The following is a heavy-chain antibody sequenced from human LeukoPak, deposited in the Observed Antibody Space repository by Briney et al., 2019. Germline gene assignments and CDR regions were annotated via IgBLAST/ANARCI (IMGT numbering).Heavy chain of an antibody. CDR1: GFTFSSYS. CDR2: ISSSSSYI. Sequence: GGSLRLSFAASGFTFSSYSLNWVRQAPGKGLEWVSSISSSSSYIYYADSVKGRFTISRDNAKNSLYLQMNSLRAEDTAVYYCASWKLGTSDDYWGQGTLVTVSS. V-gene: IGHV3-21*01. D-gene: IGHD2-2*01. CDR3: ASWKLGTSDDY. J-gene: IGHJ4*02.